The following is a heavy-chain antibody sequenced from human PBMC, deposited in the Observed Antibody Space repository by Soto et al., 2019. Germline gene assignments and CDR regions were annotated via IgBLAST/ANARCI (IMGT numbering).Heavy chain of an antibody. Sequence: PVKVSCKASGYTFSSHGISWVRQAPGPGLEWMGRIIPILGIANYAQKFQGRVTITADKSTSTAYMELSSLRSEDTAVYYCAISQGPYYDSSGYYLDYWGQGTLVTVSS. D-gene: IGHD3-22*01. CDR3: AISQGPYYDSSGYYLDY. J-gene: IGHJ4*02. CDR1: GYTFSSHG. V-gene: IGHV1-69*04. CDR2: IIPILGIA.